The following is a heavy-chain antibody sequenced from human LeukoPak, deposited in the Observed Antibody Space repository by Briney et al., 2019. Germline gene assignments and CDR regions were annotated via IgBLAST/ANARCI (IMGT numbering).Heavy chain of an antibody. Sequence: GGSLRLSCAASGFTFSSYGMHWVRQAPGKGLEWVAVISYDGSNKYYADSVKGRFTISGDNSKNTLYLQMNSLRAEDTAVYYCARDPVVVTAIIDYWGQGTLVTVSS. J-gene: IGHJ4*02. CDR2: ISYDGSNK. D-gene: IGHD2-21*02. CDR3: ARDPVVVTAIIDY. CDR1: GFTFSSYG. V-gene: IGHV3-30*03.